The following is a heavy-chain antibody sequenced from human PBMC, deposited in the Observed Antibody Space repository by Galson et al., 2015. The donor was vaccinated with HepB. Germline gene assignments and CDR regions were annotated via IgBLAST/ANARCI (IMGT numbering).Heavy chain of an antibody. CDR1: GFTFGDYA. CDR3: TRGGSPHDYGDSSTRGVFDY. V-gene: IGHV3-49*04. D-gene: IGHD4-17*01. Sequence: SLRLSCAASGFTFGDYAMSWVRQAPGKGLEWVGFIRSKAYGGTTEYAASVKGRFTISRDDSKSIAYLQMNSLKTEDTAVYYCTRGGSPHDYGDSSTRGVFDYWGQGTLVTVSS. J-gene: IGHJ4*02. CDR2: IRSKAYGGTT.